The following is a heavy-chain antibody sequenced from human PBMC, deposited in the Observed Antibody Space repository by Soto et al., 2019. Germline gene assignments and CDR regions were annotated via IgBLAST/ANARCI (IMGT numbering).Heavy chain of an antibody. Sequence: QVQLVQSGAEVKKPGASVKVSCKASGYTFTSYEINWVRQATGQGLEWMGWMNPNSGDTGYAQKFHGRVTMTRNTSISTVYMELSSLRSEDTAVYYCARGELLWFGELLRWGQGTLVTVSS. D-gene: IGHD3-10*01. CDR1: GYTFTSYE. CDR2: MNPNSGDT. CDR3: ARGELLWFGELLR. V-gene: IGHV1-8*01. J-gene: IGHJ4*02.